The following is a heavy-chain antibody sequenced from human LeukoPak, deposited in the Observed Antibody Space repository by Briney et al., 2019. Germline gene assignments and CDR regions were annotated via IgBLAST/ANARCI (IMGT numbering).Heavy chain of an antibody. Sequence: PSFTLSLTRPVSGGSLRSYYWSWMRQPAGKGLEGIGRIYTSGSTNHNPSLPSRVTMSVDTSKIQFALKLSSVTAADTAVYYCAGAPRIAVAGTGFDYWGQGTLVTVST. CDR3: AGAPRIAVAGTGFDY. CDR2: IYTSGST. J-gene: IGHJ4*02. D-gene: IGHD6-19*01. CDR1: GGSLRSYY. V-gene: IGHV4-4*07.